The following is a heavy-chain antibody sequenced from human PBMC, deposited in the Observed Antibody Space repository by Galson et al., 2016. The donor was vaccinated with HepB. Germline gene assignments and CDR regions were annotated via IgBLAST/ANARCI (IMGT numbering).Heavy chain of an antibody. Sequence: SLRLSCAASGLTVTDAWMSWVRQAPGKGLEWVGRIKSKIHGGTTDYSEPVKGRFTISRDDSKNTLFLQMNSLKTEDTAVYYCTADRRGITVIPAAAFYYYMDVWGKRTTVTVSS. V-gene: IGHV3-15*01. J-gene: IGHJ6*03. D-gene: IGHD2-2*01. CDR2: IKSKIHGGTT. CDR1: GLTVTDAW. CDR3: TADRRGITVIPAAAFYYYMDV.